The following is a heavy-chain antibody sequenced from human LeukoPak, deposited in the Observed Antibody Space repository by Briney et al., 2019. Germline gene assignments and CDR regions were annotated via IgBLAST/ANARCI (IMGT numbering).Heavy chain of an antibody. J-gene: IGHJ4*02. CDR2: ISGSGGST. CDR3: AKDPPRITIFGVVVDY. CDR1: GFTFSSYA. D-gene: IGHD3-3*01. Sequence: PGGSLRLSCAASGFTFSSYAMSWVRQAPGKGLEWVSAISGSGGSTYYADSVKGRFTISRDNSKNTLYLQMNSLRAEDTAVYYCAKDPPRITIFGVVVDYWGQGTLVTVSS. V-gene: IGHV3-23*01.